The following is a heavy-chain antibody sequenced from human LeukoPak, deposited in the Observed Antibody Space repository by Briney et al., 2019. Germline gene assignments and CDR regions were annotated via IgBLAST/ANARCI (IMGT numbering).Heavy chain of an antibody. CDR3: AKDNYGSEHGMDV. J-gene: IGHJ6*02. CDR1: GFTLGDYA. CDR2: ISWNSGSI. D-gene: IGHD3-10*01. V-gene: IGHV3-9*01. Sequence: GGSLRLSCAASGFTLGDYAMHWVRQAPGKGLKWVSGISWNSGSIGYADSVKGRFTISRDNAKNSLHLQMNSLRAEDTALYYCAKDNYGSEHGMDVWGQGTTVTVSS.